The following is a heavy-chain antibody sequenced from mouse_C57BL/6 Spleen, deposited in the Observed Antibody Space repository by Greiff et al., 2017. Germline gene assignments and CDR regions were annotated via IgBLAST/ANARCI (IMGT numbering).Heavy chain of an antibody. V-gene: IGHV1-62-3*01. CDR3: ARQEVEASSSGYFDY. J-gene: IGHJ2*01. D-gene: IGHD1-1*01. CDR2: VNPRSGST. CDR1: GYTFTNYW. Sequence: VQLQQPGAELVKPGASVKLSCKASGYTFTNYWMHWVKQRPGQGLEWIGRVNPRSGSTKYNEKFKGKATLTVDKSSSTVYMELSSLTSEDSAVYFCARQEVEASSSGYFDYWGQGTTLTVSS.